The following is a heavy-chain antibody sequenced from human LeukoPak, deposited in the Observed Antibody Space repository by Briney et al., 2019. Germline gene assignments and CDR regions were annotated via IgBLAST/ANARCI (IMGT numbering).Heavy chain of an antibody. CDR1: GGSITTTTYY. CDR3: ARTRGFGALLGEGFDP. J-gene: IGHJ5*02. D-gene: IGHD3-10*01. V-gene: IGHV4-39*01. Sequence: SETLSLTCTLSGGSITTTTYYWGWIRQPPGKGLEWIGSSYYSGNTYYNPSLKSRLTISIDTSRKQFSLKLSSVTAADTAVYYCARTRGFGALLGEGFDPWGQGTLVTVSS. CDR2: SYYSGNT.